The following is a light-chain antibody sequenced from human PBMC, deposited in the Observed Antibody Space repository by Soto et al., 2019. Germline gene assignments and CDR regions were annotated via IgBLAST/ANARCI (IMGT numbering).Light chain of an antibody. CDR1: QGISSY. V-gene: IGKV1-8*01. J-gene: IGKJ2*01. Sequence: AIRMTQSPSSLSASTGDRVTITCRASQGISSYLAWYQQKPGKAPKLLIYAASTLQSGVPSRFSGSGSGTDFTLTINCLQSGDFATYYCQQYYSYPSVTFGQGTKLEIK. CDR2: AAS. CDR3: QQYYSYPSVT.